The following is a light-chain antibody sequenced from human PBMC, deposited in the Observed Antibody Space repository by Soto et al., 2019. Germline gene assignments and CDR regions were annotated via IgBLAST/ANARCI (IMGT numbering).Light chain of an antibody. CDR2: RNN. Sequence: QSVLTQPPSASGTPGQRVTISCSGSNSNIGRNTVNWYQQLPGTAPKLLIYRNNQRPSGVPDRFSGSKSGTTASLTISGLQAEDEADYYCCSYTSSTSYVFGTGTKVTVL. CDR3: CSYTSSTSYV. J-gene: IGLJ1*01. CDR1: NSNIGRNT. V-gene: IGLV1-44*01.